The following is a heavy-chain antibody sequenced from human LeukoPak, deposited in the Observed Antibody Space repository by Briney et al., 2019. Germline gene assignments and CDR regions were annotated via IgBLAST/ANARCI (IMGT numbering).Heavy chain of an antibody. V-gene: IGHV4-34*01. Sequence: SETLSLTCAVYGGSFSGYYWGWIRQPPGKGLQWIGEITHNGYTNYNPALKSRVTISIVTSKNEFSLKVSSVTAADMAIYYCAASGGPINWFDPWGQGTLVTVFS. D-gene: IGHD3-10*01. J-gene: IGHJ5*02. CDR2: ITHNGYT. CDR3: AASGGPINWFDP. CDR1: GGSFSGYY.